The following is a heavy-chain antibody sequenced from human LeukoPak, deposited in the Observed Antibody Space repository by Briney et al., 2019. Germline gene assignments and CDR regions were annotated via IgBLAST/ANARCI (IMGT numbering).Heavy chain of an antibody. D-gene: IGHD1-1*01. CDR3: ARFRDDFPDY. Sequence: GESLKISCKGSGYSFTSYWIGWVRQMPGKGPEWMGIIFPGDSDSRYSPSFQGQVTISVNESISTAYLQWNSLKASDTAIYYCARFRDDFPDYWGQGTLIIVSS. J-gene: IGHJ4*02. V-gene: IGHV5-51*01. CDR2: IFPGDSDS. CDR1: GYSFTSYW.